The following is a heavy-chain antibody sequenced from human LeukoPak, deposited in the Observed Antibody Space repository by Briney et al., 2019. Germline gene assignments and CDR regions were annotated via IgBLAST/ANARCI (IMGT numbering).Heavy chain of an antibody. CDR1: GYTFTSYG. CDR2: ISAYNGNT. V-gene: IGHV1-18*01. J-gene: IGHJ3*02. CDR3: ARDLRRYYDSSGSKDAFDI. D-gene: IGHD3-22*01. Sequence: ASVKVSCKASGYTFTSYGISWVRQAPGQGLEWMGWISAYNGNTNYAQKLQGRVTMTTDTSTSTAYMELRSLRSDDTAVYYCARDLRRYYDSSGSKDAFDIWGQGTMVTVSS.